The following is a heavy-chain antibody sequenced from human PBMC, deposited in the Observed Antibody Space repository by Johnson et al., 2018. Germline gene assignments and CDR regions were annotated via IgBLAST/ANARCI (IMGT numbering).Heavy chain of an antibody. Sequence: QVQLVESGGGLVKPGGSLRLSCEASGFTFSDYYMTWIRQAPGKGLEWFSYITNSGSAKYYADSVKGRFTMSRDNAKNSLYLQRNSLRAEDTAVYYCARARDRANYMDVWGKGTTVTVSS. CDR2: ITNSGSAK. D-gene: IGHD2-15*01. CDR3: ARARDRANYMDV. CDR1: GFTFSDYY. J-gene: IGHJ6*03. V-gene: IGHV3-11*04.